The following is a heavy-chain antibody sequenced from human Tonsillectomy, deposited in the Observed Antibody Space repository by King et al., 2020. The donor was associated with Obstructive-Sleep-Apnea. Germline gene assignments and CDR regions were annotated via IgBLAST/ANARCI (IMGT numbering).Heavy chain of an antibody. CDR2: ISYDGSNK. Sequence: VQLVESGGGVVQPGRSLRLSCAASGFTFSSYAMHWVRQAPGKGLEWVAVISYDGSNKYYADSVKGRFTISRDNSKNTLYLQMNSLRAEDTAVYYCAREPPYDILTGYQYYFDYWGQGTLVTVSS. J-gene: IGHJ4*02. V-gene: IGHV3-30-3*01. D-gene: IGHD3-9*01. CDR1: GFTFSSYA. CDR3: AREPPYDILTGYQYYFDY.